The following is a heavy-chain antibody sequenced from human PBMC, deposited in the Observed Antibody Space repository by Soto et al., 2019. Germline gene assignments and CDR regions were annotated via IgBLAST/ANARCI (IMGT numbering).Heavy chain of an antibody. CDR3: ARPQWLHYGMDV. D-gene: IGHD6-19*01. CDR2: IYSGGST. Sequence: GGSLRLSCAASGFSFSNYGMTWVRLAPGKGLEWVSVIYSGGSTYYADSVKGRFTISRDNSKNTLYLQMNSLRAEDTAVYYCARPQWLHYGMDVWGQGTTVTVSS. CDR1: GFSFSNYG. V-gene: IGHV3-53*01. J-gene: IGHJ6*02.